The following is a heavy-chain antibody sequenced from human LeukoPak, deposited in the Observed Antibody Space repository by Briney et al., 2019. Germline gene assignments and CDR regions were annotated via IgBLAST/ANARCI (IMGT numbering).Heavy chain of an antibody. V-gene: IGHV3-30-3*02. CDR3: AQEGYSYGSPIYYYYYMDV. CDR2: ISYDGSNK. Sequence: GGSLRLSCAASGFTFSSYAMHWVRQAPGKGLEWVAVISYDGSNKYYADSVKGRFTISRDNSKNTLYLQMNSLRAEDTAIYYCAQEGYSYGSPIYYYYYMDVWGKGTTVTVSS. J-gene: IGHJ6*03. D-gene: IGHD5-18*01. CDR1: GFTFSSYA.